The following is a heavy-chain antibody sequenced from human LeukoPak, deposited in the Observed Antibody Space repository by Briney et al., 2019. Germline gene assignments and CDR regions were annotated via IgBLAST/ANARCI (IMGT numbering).Heavy chain of an antibody. CDR3: ARDAYYDSPGYYYMDV. D-gene: IGHD3-22*01. Sequence: GGSLRLSCAASGFTFSSYEMNWVRQAPGKGLEWVSGINWNGGSTGYADSVKGRFTISRDNAKNSLYLQMNSLRAEGTALYYCARDAYYDSPGYYYMDVWGKGTTVTVSS. V-gene: IGHV3-20*04. J-gene: IGHJ6*03. CDR1: GFTFSSYE. CDR2: INWNGGST.